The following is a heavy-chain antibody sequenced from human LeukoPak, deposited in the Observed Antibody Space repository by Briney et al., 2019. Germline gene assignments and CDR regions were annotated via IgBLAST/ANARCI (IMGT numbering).Heavy chain of an antibody. CDR1: GGSFSGYY. CDR2: INHSGST. V-gene: IGHV4-34*01. CDR3: ARDPYSSSWYVRWFDP. J-gene: IGHJ5*02. D-gene: IGHD6-13*01. Sequence: SETLSLTCAVYGGSFSGYYWSWIRQPPGKGLEWIGEINHSGSTNYNPSLKSRVTISVDTSKNQFSLKLSSVTAADTAVYYCARDPYSSSWYVRWFDPWGQGTLVTVSS.